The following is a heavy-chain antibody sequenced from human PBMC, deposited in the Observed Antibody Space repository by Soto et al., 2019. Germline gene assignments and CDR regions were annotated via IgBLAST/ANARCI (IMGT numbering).Heavy chain of an antibody. Sequence: PSETLSLTCAVYGGSFSDYYWTWIRQPPGKGLDWIGEINHGGSTNYNPSLKSRVTISVDTSKNQFSLKLSSVTAADTAVYYCARGKPFGYYAMDVWGQGTTVTVSS. CDR3: ARGKPFGYYAMDV. D-gene: IGHD3-3*01. V-gene: IGHV4-34*01. J-gene: IGHJ6*02. CDR2: INHGGST. CDR1: GGSFSDYY.